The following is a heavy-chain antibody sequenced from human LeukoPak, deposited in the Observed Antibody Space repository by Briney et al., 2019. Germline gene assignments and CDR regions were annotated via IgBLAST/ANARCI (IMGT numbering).Heavy chain of an antibody. J-gene: IGHJ4*02. CDR1: GYTFTVYY. CDR3: ARSGHYDFWSGYVPLDY. V-gene: IGHV1-2*02. D-gene: IGHD3-3*01. CDR2: INPNSGGT. Sequence: ASVTVSCKASGYTFTVYYMHWVRPAPGQGLEWMGWINPNSGGTNYAQKFQGRVTMTRDTSISTAYMELSRLRSDDTAVYYCARSGHYDFWSGYVPLDYWGQGTLVTVSS.